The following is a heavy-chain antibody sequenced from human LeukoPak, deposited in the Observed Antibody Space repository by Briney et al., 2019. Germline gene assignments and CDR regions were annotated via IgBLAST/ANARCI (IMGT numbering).Heavy chain of an antibody. CDR2: IKSKTDGGTT. J-gene: IGHJ4*02. D-gene: IGHD3-22*01. V-gene: IGHV3-15*01. CDR1: GFTFSNAW. CDR3: TTDPAMIVVVITTDY. Sequence: GGSLRLSCAASGFTFSNAWMSWVRQAPGKGLEWVGRIKSKTDGGTTDYAAPVKGRFTISRDDSKNTLYLQMNSLKPEDTAVYYCTTDPAMIVVVITTDYWGQGTLVTVSS.